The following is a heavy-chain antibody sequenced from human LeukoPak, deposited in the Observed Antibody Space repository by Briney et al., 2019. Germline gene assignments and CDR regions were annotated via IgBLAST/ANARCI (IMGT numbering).Heavy chain of an antibody. CDR3: ARIAAAGGSSSSDY. Sequence: ASVKVSCKASGYTFTGYYMHWVRQAPGQGLEWMGWINPNSGGTNHAQKFQGRVTMTRDTSISTAYMELSRLRSDDTAVYYCARIAAAGGSSSSDYWGQGTLVAVSS. CDR2: INPNSGGT. CDR1: GYTFTGYY. D-gene: IGHD6-13*01. J-gene: IGHJ4*02. V-gene: IGHV1-2*02.